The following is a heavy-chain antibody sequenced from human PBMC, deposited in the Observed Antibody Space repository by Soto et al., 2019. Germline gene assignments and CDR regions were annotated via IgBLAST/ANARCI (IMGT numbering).Heavy chain of an antibody. CDR3: ARAPPYYDILNDNTGPHYYHYMDV. J-gene: IGHJ6*03. CDR1: GGSISSHY. D-gene: IGHD3-9*01. V-gene: IGHV4-59*11. Sequence: PSETLSLPRTVSGGSISSHYCTWIRQPPGKVLEWIGHIYYSGSTNYNPSLKSRVTISVDTSKNQFSLKLSSVTAADTTMYYCARAPPYYDILNDNTGPHYYHYMDVLGKGNTDTVS. CDR2: IYYSGST.